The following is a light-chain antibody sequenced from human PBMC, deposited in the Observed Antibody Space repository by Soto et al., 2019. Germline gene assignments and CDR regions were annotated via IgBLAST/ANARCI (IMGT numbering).Light chain of an antibody. J-gene: IGKJ5*01. V-gene: IGKV3-20*01. CDR3: QQYGSSPSIT. CDR2: GAF. Sequence: EIVLMQSPGTLSLSPGERATLSCRASQSVSSSYLAWYQQKPGQAPRLLIYGAFNRATGIPDRFSGSGSGTDFTLTISRLESEDFAVYYCQQYGSSPSITFGQGTRLEIK. CDR1: QSVSSSY.